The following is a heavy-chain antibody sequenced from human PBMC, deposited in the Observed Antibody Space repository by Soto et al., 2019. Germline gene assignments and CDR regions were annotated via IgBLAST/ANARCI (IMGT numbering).Heavy chain of an antibody. V-gene: IGHV3-11*01. CDR2: SSNRDRST. CDR1: GFIFSDYY. CDR3: ARAWKIEKFGVISMSKGLDV. Sequence: QVQLVESGGGLVKPGGSLRLSCAASGFIFSDYYMTWIRQAPGKGLEWLSCSSNRDRSTYYADSVKDRFVVSKDNAKNLVYLQMNSLRAEVTAVYFCARAWKIEKFGVISMSKGLDVWGQGTTVTVSS. D-gene: IGHD3-3*01. J-gene: IGHJ6*02.